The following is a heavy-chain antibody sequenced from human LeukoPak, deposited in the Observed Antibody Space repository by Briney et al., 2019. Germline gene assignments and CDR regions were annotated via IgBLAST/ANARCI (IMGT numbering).Heavy chain of an antibody. D-gene: IGHD3-10*01. CDR2: INPNSGGT. J-gene: IGHJ5*02. Sequence: GASVKVSCKASGYTFTSYAMNWVRQAPGQGLEWMGWINPNSGGTNYAQKFQGRVTMTRDTSISTAYMELSRLRSDDTAVYYCARADAALGPPLWFGEITPTNWFDPWGQGTLVTVSS. CDR3: ARADAALGPPLWFGEITPTNWFDP. CDR1: GYTFTSYA. V-gene: IGHV1-2*02.